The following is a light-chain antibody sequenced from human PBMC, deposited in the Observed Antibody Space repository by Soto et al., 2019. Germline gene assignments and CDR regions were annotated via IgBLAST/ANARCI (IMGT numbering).Light chain of an antibody. CDR3: QQSYSTTWT. V-gene: IGKV1-39*01. CDR2: AAS. Sequence: DIQMTQSPSSLSASVGDRVTITCRASQSISSYLNWYRQKPGKAPKLLIYAASSLQSGVPSRFSGSGAGTDFTLTISSLQPEDFETDDCQQSYSTTWTFGQGTKVDIK. CDR1: QSISSY. J-gene: IGKJ1*01.